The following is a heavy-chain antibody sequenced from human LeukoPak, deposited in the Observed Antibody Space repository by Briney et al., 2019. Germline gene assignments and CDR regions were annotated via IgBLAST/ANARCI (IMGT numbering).Heavy chain of an antibody. CDR3: ARDGLGGSGAFDI. CDR1: GYTFTGYY. Sequence: GVSVKVSCKASGYTFTGYYIHWVRQAPGQGLEWMGWINPDSGGTNYAQKFQGGVTMTRDTSISTAYMELSRLRSDDTAVYYCARDGLGGSGAFDIWGQGTMVTVSS. D-gene: IGHD3-16*01. J-gene: IGHJ3*02. CDR2: INPDSGGT. V-gene: IGHV1-2*02.